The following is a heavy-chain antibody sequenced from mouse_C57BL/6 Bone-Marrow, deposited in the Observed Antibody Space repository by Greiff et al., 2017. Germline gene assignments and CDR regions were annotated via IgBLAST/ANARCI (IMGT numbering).Heavy chain of an antibody. CDR3: ARPYYSNSWYYDV. J-gene: IGHJ1*03. V-gene: IGHV1-55*01. CDR1: GYTFTSYW. Sequence: QVQLQQPGAELVKPGASVKMSCKASGYTFTSYWITWVKQRPGQGLEWIGDIYPGSGSTNYNEKFKSKATLTVDQSSSTAYMQLSSLTSEDAAVYYCARPYYSNSWYYDVWGTGTTVTVSS. D-gene: IGHD2-5*01. CDR2: IYPGSGST.